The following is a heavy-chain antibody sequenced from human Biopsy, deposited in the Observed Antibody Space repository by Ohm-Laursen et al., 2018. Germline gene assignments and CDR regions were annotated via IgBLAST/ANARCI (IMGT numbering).Heavy chain of an antibody. CDR2: VSWDSGRI. Sequence: SRTLSRTCSGFIFDVYDMHWIRHAPGQGMGRVSGVSWDSGRIDYADSVMGRFTISRDNAKNSLYLQMNSLRAEDTALYYCAKDSGGSPLGELFHWGQGNLVTVSS. CDR3: AKDSGGSPLGELFH. V-gene: IGHV3-9*01. CDR1: GFIFDVYD. D-gene: IGHD3-16*01. J-gene: IGHJ4*02.